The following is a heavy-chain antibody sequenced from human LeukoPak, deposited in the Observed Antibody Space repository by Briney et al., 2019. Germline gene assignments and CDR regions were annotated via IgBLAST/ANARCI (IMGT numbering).Heavy chain of an antibody. D-gene: IGHD1-26*01. J-gene: IGHJ3*01. CDR3: ARESKTSGGANNDV. CDR2: ICHDGTNE. Sequence: PGRSLRLSCAASGFTFSRYVMHWVRPAPGKGLGWVAVICHDGTNENYADSVKGRFIISRDNSRNTLFLQIHDLRVEDTAVYYCARESKTSGGANNDVWGQGTMVTVSS. V-gene: IGHV3-33*01. CDR1: GFTFSRYV.